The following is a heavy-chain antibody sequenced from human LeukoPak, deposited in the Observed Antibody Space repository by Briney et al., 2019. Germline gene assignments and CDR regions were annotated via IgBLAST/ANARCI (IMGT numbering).Heavy chain of an antibody. CDR3: ASGSGSYRTPYYYMDV. J-gene: IGHJ6*03. Sequence: PGGTLRLSCVASGFTVSSNYMSWVRQAPGKGLEWVSVIYSGGSTYYAHSVKGRFTISRDNSKNPLYLQMNSLRAEDTAVYYCASGSGSYRTPYYYMDVWGTGTTVTVSS. CDR2: IYSGGST. V-gene: IGHV3-53*01. D-gene: IGHD3-10*01. CDR1: GFTVSSNY.